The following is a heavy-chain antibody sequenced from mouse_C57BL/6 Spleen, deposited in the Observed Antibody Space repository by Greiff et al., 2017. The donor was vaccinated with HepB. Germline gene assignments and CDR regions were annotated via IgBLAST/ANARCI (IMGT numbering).Heavy chain of an antibody. CDR1: GYTFTSYW. V-gene: IGHV1-5*01. Sequence: EVQLQQSGPVLARPGASVKMSCKTSGYTFTSYWMHWVNQRPGQGLEWIGAIYPGNSDTSYNQKFKGKAKLTAVTSDSTAYMELSSLTNEDSAVYYCTRGGGRYAMDYWGQGTSVTVSS. J-gene: IGHJ4*01. CDR2: IYPGNSDT. CDR3: TRGGGRYAMDY. D-gene: IGHD1-1*02.